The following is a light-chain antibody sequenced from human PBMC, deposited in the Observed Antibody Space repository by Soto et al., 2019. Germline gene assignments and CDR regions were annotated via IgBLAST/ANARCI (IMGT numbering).Light chain of an antibody. CDR1: SSDVGGYNY. J-gene: IGLJ1*01. Sequence: QSVLTQPASVSGSPGQSITISCTGTSSDVGGYNYVSWHQQHPGKAPKLMIYDVSNRPSGVSNRFSGSKSGNTASLTISGLQAEDEADYYCSSYTSSSTYVFGTGTKVTGL. CDR3: SSYTSSSTYV. V-gene: IGLV2-14*01. CDR2: DVS.